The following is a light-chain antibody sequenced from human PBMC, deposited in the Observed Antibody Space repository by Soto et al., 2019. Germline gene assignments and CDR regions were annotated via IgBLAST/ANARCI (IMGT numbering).Light chain of an antibody. CDR3: PQYGNSPGT. CDR1: QSVPSFS. Sequence: ETVLTQSPGTLSLSPGERATLSCRASQSVPSFSLAWYQQKPGQSPRLLIYGSSSRATGIPDRFSGSGFGADFTLTISSVAPEDCAVYYCPQYGNSPGTFGQGTKLEIK. J-gene: IGKJ2*01. V-gene: IGKV3-20*01. CDR2: GSS.